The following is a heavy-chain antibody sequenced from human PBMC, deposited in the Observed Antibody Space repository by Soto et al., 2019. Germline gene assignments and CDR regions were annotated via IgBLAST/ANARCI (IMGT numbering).Heavy chain of an antibody. Sequence: QITLKESGPTLVKPTQTLTLTCTFSGFSLSTSGVGVGWIRQPPGKALEWLALIYWNDDKRYSPSLKSRLTITKDTSKNQVVLTMTNMDPVDTATYYCAHRTSIFGVVIPYFDYWGQGTLVTVSS. CDR3: AHRTSIFGVVIPYFDY. CDR2: IYWNDDK. J-gene: IGHJ4*02. V-gene: IGHV2-5*01. D-gene: IGHD3-3*01. CDR1: GFSLSTSGVG.